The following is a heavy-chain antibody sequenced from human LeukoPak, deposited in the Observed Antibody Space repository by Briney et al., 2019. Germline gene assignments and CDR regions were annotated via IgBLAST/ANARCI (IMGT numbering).Heavy chain of an antibody. Sequence: GASVKVSCRASGYTFTAYYMHWVRQAPGQGLEWMGIINPTGGSTSYAQKFQGRVTMTRDTSTSTVYMELSSLRSEDTAGYYCARSVPGGYSCYWGQGTLVTVSS. D-gene: IGHD5-18*01. J-gene: IGHJ4*02. CDR2: INPTGGST. CDR3: ARSVPGGYSCY. V-gene: IGHV1-46*01. CDR1: GYTFTAYY.